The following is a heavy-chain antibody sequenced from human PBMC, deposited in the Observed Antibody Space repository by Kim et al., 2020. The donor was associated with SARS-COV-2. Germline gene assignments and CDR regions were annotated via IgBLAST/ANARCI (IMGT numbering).Heavy chain of an antibody. J-gene: IGHJ5*02. CDR2: ISSSSSYI. V-gene: IGHV3-21*01. D-gene: IGHD6-13*01. CDR3: AGMGSSWLQGGTLGWFDP. CDR1: GFTFSSYS. Sequence: GGSLRLSCAASGFTFSSYSMNWVRQAPGKGLEWVSSISSSSSYIYYADSVKGRFTISRDNAKNSLYLQMNSLRAEDTAVYYCAGMGSSWLQGGTLGWFDPWGQGTLVTVSS.